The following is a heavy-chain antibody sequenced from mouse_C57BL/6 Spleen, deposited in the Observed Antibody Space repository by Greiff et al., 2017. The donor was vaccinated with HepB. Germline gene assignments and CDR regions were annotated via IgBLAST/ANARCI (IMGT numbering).Heavy chain of an antibody. Sequence: QVQLQQSGAELVRPGASVKLSCKASGYTFTDYYINWVKQRPGQGLEWIARIYPGSGNTYYNEKFKGKATLTAEKSSSTAYMQLSSLTSEDSAVYFCARGTTVPHFDYWGQGTTLTVSS. CDR2: IYPGSGNT. CDR3: ARGTTVPHFDY. D-gene: IGHD1-1*01. CDR1: GYTFTDYY. J-gene: IGHJ2*01. V-gene: IGHV1-76*01.